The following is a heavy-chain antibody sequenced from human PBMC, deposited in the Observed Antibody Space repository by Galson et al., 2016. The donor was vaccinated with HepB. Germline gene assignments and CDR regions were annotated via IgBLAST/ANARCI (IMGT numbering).Heavy chain of an antibody. J-gene: IGHJ4*02. V-gene: IGHV3-23*01. CDR2: ITGSGGTT. D-gene: IGHD3-16*01. CDR3: GKHGGFDY. CDR1: GFSFSTSC. Sequence: SLRLSCAASGFSFSTSCMSWVRQTPGRGLEWVSGITGSGGTTHYADSVKGRFTISRDNPKNTLYLYMNSLRAGDTAVYYCGKHGGFDYWGQGALVTVSS.